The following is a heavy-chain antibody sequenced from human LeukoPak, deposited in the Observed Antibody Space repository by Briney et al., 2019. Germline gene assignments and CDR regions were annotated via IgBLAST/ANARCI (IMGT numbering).Heavy chain of an antibody. CDR2: IYHSGST. Sequence: SETLSLTCTVSGGSISSGGYYWSWIRQPPGKGLEWIGYIYHSGSTNYNPSLKSRVTISVDTSKNQFSLKLSSVTAADTAVYYCARGGRGYSGYDPLDYWGQGTLVTVSS. V-gene: IGHV4-30-2*01. J-gene: IGHJ4*02. CDR1: GGSISSGGYY. D-gene: IGHD5-12*01. CDR3: ARGGRGYSGYDPLDY.